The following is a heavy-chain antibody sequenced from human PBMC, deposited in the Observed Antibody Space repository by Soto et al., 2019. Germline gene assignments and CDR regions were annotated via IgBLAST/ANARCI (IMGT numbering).Heavy chain of an antibody. D-gene: IGHD6-13*01. CDR2: ISSSSSTI. CDR1: GFTFSSYS. J-gene: IGHJ6*02. V-gene: IGHV3-48*02. CDR3: ARDSGSSWYYYYYGMDV. Sequence: EVQLVESGGGLVQPGGSLRLSCAASGFTFSSYSMNWVRQAPGKGLEWVSYISSSSSTIYYADSVKGRFTISRDNAKNSLYLQMNSLRDEDTAVYYCARDSGSSWYYYYYGMDVWGQGTTVTVSS.